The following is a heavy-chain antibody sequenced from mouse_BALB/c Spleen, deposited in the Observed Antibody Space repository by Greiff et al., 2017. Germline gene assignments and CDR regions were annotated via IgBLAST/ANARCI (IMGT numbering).Heavy chain of an antibody. CDR3: ARQYDNYNY. CDR2: INPCTGYT. J-gene: IGHJ2*01. D-gene: IGHD2-1*01. V-gene: IGHV1-7*01. Sequence: QVQLQQSGAELAKPGASVKMSCKASGYTFTSYWMHWVKQRPGQGLEWIGYINPCTGYTEYNQKFKDKATLTAYKSSSTAYMQLSSLTSEDSAVYYCARQYDNYNYWGQGTTLTDSS. CDR1: GYTFTSYW.